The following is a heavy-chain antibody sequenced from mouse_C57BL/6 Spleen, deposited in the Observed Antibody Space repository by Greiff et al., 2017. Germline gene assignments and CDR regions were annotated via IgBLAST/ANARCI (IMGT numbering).Heavy chain of an antibody. CDR2: ILPGSGST. CDR1: GYTFTGYW. V-gene: IGHV1-9*01. CDR3: AVDSSGYTYAMDY. Sequence: VHLVESGAELMKPGASVKLSCKATGYTFTGYWIAWVQQRPGHGLAWIGAILPGSGSTNYNEKFKGKATFTADTSSNTAYMQLSSLTTEDASIYYYAVDSSGYTYAMDYWGQGTSVTVSS. D-gene: IGHD3-2*02. J-gene: IGHJ4*01.